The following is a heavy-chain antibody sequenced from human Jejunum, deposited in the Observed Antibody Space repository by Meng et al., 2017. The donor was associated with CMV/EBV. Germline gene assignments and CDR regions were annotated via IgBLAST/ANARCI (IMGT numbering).Heavy chain of an antibody. CDR3: ARDLGNFWSGADGAEYFHH. CDR2: IIPSLNMT. V-gene: IGHV1-69*04. J-gene: IGHJ1*01. CDR1: FNGSP. D-gene: IGHD3-3*01. Sequence: FNGSPITWVRQAPGQGLGWMGKIIPSLNMTNSAQKFQGKVTISADKSTGKVYMELRSLTSKDTAIYYCARDLGNFWSGADGAEYFHHWGQGTLVTVSS.